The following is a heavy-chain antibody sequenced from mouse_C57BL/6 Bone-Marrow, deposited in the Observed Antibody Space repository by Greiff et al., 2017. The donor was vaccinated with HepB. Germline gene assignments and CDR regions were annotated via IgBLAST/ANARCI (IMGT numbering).Heavy chain of an antibody. CDR3: ASTVRYFDV. CDR1: GYTFTDYY. CDR2: IYPGSGNT. V-gene: IGHV1-76*01. J-gene: IGHJ1*03. Sequence: QVQLQQSGAELVRPGASVKLSCKASGYTFTDYYINWVKQRPGQGLEWIARIYPGSGNTYYNEKFKGKATLTAEKSSSTAYMQLSSLTSEDSAVYFCASTVRYFDVWGTGTTVTVSS. D-gene: IGHD1-1*01.